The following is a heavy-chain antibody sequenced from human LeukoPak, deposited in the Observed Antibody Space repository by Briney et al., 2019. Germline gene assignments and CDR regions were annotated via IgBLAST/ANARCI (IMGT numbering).Heavy chain of an antibody. CDR3: ARWGIAVTGTSPGFDY. J-gene: IGHJ4*02. Sequence: GESLKISWRGSGHSFTSYWIAGVRQMPGQGLDGMGIIYPGDADTRYSPSFQGQVTISADKSISPAYLQWSRPKASDTALYYCARWGIAVTGTSPGFDYWGQGTLVTVSS. V-gene: IGHV5-51*01. CDR1: GHSFTSYW. D-gene: IGHD6-19*01. CDR2: IYPGDADT.